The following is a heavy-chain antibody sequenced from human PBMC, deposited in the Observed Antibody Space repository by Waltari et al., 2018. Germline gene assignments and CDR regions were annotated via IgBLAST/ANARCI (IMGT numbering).Heavy chain of an antibody. V-gene: IGHV4-59*12. CDR1: GYSISDYF. Sequence: QVQLQESGPGLVKPSETLSLTCAVSGYSISDYFWSWIRLPPGKGLEWIGFIHGSGGSKYLNPSLKSRVTLSVDTSKNQFSLSLNSVTAADTAVYYCARDLGRNTFHYWGQGVLVTVSS. J-gene: IGHJ4*02. D-gene: IGHD1-26*01. CDR2: IHGSGGS. CDR3: ARDLGRNTFHY.